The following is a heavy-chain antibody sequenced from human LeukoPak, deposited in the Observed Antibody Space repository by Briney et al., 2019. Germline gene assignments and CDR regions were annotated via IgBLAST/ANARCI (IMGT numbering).Heavy chain of an antibody. Sequence: PSQTLSLTCTVSGGSISSGDYYWSWIRQPPGKGLEWIGYIYYSGSTYYNPSLKSRVTISVDTSKNQFSLKLSSVTAADTAVYYCVRDRGEFSYSHDYWGQGTLVTVSS. CDR2: IYYSGST. CDR1: GGSISSGDYY. J-gene: IGHJ4*02. V-gene: IGHV4-30-4*08. D-gene: IGHD1-26*01. CDR3: VRDRGEFSYSHDY.